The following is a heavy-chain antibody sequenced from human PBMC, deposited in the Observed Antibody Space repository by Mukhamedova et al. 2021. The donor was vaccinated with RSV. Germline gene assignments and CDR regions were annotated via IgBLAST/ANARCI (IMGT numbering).Heavy chain of an antibody. V-gene: IGHV3-15*01. J-gene: IGHJ3*02. CDR2: IKSKNDGGTT. Sequence: GLEWVGLIKSKNDGGTTDYAGPVRGRFTMSRDDSKNTLSLQMTGLKTEDTAVYYCSTAAFDIWGQGTMVTVSS. CDR3: STAAFDI.